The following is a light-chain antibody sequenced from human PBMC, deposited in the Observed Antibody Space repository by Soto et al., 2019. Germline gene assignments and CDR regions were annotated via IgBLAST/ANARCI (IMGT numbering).Light chain of an antibody. Sequence: EVVMTQSPATLSVSAGERVSLSCRARQTVDSHLAWYQQKPGQAPRLLIYGTDTRANGIPARFSGGGSGTEFTLTISSLQSEDFAVYYCQQYDKWPLTFGGGTKVEIK. J-gene: IGKJ4*01. CDR2: GTD. CDR1: QTVDSH. CDR3: QQYDKWPLT. V-gene: IGKV3-15*01.